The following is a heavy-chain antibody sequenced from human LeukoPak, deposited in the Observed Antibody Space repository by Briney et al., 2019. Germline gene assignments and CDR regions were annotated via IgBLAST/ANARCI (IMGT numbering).Heavy chain of an antibody. V-gene: IGHV4-38-2*02. CDR2: IYHSGST. CDR3: AREDYDYVWGSFKFQPDWFDP. CDR1: GYSISSGYY. Sequence: SETLSLTFTVSGYSISSGYYWGWIRQPPGKGLEWIGSIYHSGSTYYNPSLKSRVTISVDTSKNQFSLKLSSVTAADTAVYYCAREDYDYVWGSFKFQPDWFDPWGQGTLVTVSS. J-gene: IGHJ5*02. D-gene: IGHD3-16*01.